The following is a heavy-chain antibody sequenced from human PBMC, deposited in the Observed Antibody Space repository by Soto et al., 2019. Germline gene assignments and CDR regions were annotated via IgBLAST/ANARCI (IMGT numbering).Heavy chain of an antibody. D-gene: IGHD2-15*01. CDR1: GFTFSSYA. J-gene: IGHJ1*01. Sequence: GGSLRLSCAASGFTFSSYAMHWVRQAPGKGLEWVAVISYDGSNKYYADSVKGRFTISRDNSKNTLYLQMNSLRAEDTAVYYCARGLSVVVVDATLAEYFQHWGPGTLVTVSS. V-gene: IGHV3-30-3*01. CDR3: ARGLSVVVVDATLAEYFQH. CDR2: ISYDGSNK.